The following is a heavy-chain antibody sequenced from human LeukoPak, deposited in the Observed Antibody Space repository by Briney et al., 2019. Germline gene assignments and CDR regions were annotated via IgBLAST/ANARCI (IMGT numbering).Heavy chain of an antibody. D-gene: IGHD2-15*01. J-gene: IGHJ5*02. CDR2: ISYSGSA. V-gene: IGHV4-39*07. CDR3: AREPPTYCSGGSCYSVNWFDP. Sequence: SETLSLTCTVSGGSISSNNYYWGWIRQPPGKGLEWIWSISYSGSAYYNPSLKSRVTISVDTSKNQFSLKLNSVTAADTAVYYCAREPPTYCSGGSCYSVNWFDPWGQGTLVTVSS. CDR1: GGSISSNNYY.